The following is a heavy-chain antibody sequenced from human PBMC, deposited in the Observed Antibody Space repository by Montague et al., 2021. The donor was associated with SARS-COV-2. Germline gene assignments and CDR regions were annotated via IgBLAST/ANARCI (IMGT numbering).Heavy chain of an antibody. CDR1: GGSMSSSNW. CDR2: IYHSGNT. Sequence: SETLSLTCAVSGGSMSSSNWWSWVRQPPGKGLEWIGEIYHSGNTNYNPSLQSRFTISVDKSKNQFSLRLSSVTAADTAVYYCARSSILGAHRFDYWGQGTLVTVSS. D-gene: IGHD3-16*01. CDR3: ARSSILGAHRFDY. J-gene: IGHJ4*02. V-gene: IGHV4-4*02.